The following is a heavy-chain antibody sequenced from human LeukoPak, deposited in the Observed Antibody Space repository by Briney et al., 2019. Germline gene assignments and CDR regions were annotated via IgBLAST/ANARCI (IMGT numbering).Heavy chain of an antibody. CDR2: ISSSSSYI. D-gene: IGHD3-10*01. J-gene: IGHJ4*02. Sequence: GGSLRLSCAASGFTFSSYSMNWVRQAPGKGLEWVSSISSSSSYIYYADSVKGRFTISRDNAKNSLSLQMNSLRAEDTAVYYCARGVRGVPNYYFDYWGQGTLVTVSS. V-gene: IGHV3-21*01. CDR3: ARGVRGVPNYYFDY. CDR1: GFTFSSYS.